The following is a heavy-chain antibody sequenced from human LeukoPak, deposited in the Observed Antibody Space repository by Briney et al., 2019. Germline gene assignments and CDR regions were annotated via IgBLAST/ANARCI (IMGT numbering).Heavy chain of an antibody. CDR3: ASFRDTDN. CDR1: GLTFSNVW. Sequence: GGSLRLSCEVSGLTFSNVWMHWVRQTPGQGLVWVCRINTAGSTVYADPVKGRFTISRDNAKNMVYLQMNSLRTEDTAVYCCASFRDTDNWGRGTMVTVSS. CDR2: INTAGST. V-gene: IGHV3-74*01. D-gene: IGHD2-21*01. J-gene: IGHJ3*01.